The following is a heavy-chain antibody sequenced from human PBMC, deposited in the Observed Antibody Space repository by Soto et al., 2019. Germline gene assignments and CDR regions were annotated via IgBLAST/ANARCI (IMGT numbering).Heavy chain of an antibody. CDR3: ARHGGFYFDS. J-gene: IGHJ4*02. V-gene: IGHV4-4*02. CDR2: IHHSGST. D-gene: IGHD3-16*01. Sequence: QVQLQESGPGLVQPSGILSLTCTVSGDSVNGYWSWVRQPPGKGLEWIGEIHHSGSTKYNPSLKSRVPLSIDQAKHQFSLNLNSVTAADTAVYYCARHGGFYFDSWGQGTLVTVSS. CDR1: GDSVNGY.